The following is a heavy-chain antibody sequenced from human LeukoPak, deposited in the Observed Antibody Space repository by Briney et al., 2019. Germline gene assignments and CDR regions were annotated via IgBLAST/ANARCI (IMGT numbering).Heavy chain of an antibody. V-gene: IGHV4-34*01. CDR3: ARFFYCSGGSCPGFDP. Sequence: SETLSLTCAVYGASFGTYYWTWIRQPPGKGLEWIGDINHGGSTNYNPSLRSRLTISVDTSKNQFSLKLNSVTAADTAVYYCARFFYCSGGSCPGFDPWGQGTLVTVSS. CDR1: GASFGTYY. CDR2: INHGGST. J-gene: IGHJ5*02. D-gene: IGHD2-15*01.